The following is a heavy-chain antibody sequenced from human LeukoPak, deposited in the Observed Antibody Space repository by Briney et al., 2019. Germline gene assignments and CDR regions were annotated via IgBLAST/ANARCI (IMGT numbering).Heavy chain of an antibody. CDR2: ISSSSSTI. Sequence: PGGSLRLSCAASGFTFSSYWMSWVRQAPGKGLEWVSYISSSSSTIYYADSVKGRFTISRDNAKNSLYLQMNSLRAEDTAVYYCCYYDSSGFDYWGQGTLVTVSS. CDR1: GFTFSSYW. V-gene: IGHV3-48*04. CDR3: CYYDSSGFDY. D-gene: IGHD3-22*01. J-gene: IGHJ4*02.